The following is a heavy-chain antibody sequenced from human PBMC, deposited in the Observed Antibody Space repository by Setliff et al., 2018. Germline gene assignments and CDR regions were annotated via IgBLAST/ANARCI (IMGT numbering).Heavy chain of an antibody. D-gene: IGHD2-21*01. CDR3: AREGLIADTTYYYYYYMDV. J-gene: IGHJ6*03. Sequence: GGSLRLSCAASGFTFSSYTMHWVRQAPGKGLEYVSGISSDGGSTYYANSVKDRFTISRDNSKNTLWLQMGSLRAEDTAVYYCAREGLIADTTYYYYYYMDVWGKGTTVTVSS. V-gene: IGHV3-64*01. CDR2: ISSDGGST. CDR1: GFTFSSYT.